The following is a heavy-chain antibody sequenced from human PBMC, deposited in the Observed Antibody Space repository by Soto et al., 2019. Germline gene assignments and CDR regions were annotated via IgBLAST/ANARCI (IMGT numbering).Heavy chain of an antibody. CDR3: ARDDIVVVTATHGYYYYYGMDV. D-gene: IGHD2-21*02. J-gene: IGHJ6*02. Sequence: EVQLVESGGGLAQHGGSLRLSCAASGFTFSSYEMNWVRQAPGKGLEWVSYISSSGSTIYYADSVKGRFTISRDNAKNSLYLQMNSLRAEDTAVYYCARDDIVVVTATHGYYYYYGMDVWGQGTTVTVSS. CDR1: GFTFSSYE. CDR2: ISSSGSTI. V-gene: IGHV3-48*03.